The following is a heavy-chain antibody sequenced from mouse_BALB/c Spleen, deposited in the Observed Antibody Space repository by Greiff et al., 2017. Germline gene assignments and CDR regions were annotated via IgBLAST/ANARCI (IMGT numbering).Heavy chain of an antibody. CDR1: GFTFSSYA. V-gene: IGHV5-9-4*01. D-gene: IGHD2-1*01. J-gene: IGHJ4*01. Sequence: DVQLVESGGGLVKPGGSLKLSCAASGFTFSSYAMSWVRQSPEKRLEWVAEISRGGSYTYYPDTVTGRFTISKDNAKNTLYLEMSSLRSEDTAMYYCERSGNYPYAMDYWGQGTSVTVSS. CDR3: ERSGNYPYAMDY. CDR2: ISRGGSYT.